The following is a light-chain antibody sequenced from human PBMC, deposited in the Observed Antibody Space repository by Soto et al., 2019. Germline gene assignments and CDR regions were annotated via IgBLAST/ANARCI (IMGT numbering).Light chain of an antibody. V-gene: IGLV3-27*01. CDR3: YSAADNNSWV. CDR2: KDS. J-gene: IGLJ3*02. Sequence: SYELTQPSSVSVSPGQTARITCSGDVLAKKYARWFQQKPGQAPVLVIYKDSERPSGIPERFSGSSSGTTVTLTISGAQVEDEADYYCYSAADNNSWVFGGGTQLTVL. CDR1: VLAKKY.